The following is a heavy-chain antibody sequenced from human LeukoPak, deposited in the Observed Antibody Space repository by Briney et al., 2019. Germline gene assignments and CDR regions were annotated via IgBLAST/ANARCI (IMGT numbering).Heavy chain of an antibody. CDR2: IYYSGST. V-gene: IGHV4-39*01. Sequence: PSETLSLTCTVSGGSINSHNYYWGWIRQPPGKGLEWIGSIYYSGSTYYNPSLESRVTISVDTSKNQFSLKLSSVTAADTAMYYCARRSSSWDCFDYWGQGTLVTVSS. D-gene: IGHD6-13*01. CDR3: ARRSSSWDCFDY. CDR1: GGSINSHNYY. J-gene: IGHJ4*02.